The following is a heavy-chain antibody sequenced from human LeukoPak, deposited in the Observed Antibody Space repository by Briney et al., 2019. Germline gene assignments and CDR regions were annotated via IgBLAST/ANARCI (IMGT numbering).Heavy chain of an antibody. CDR1: GYTFTSYA. V-gene: IGHV1-3*01. CDR3: ARDSYSGRGFYYFDY. D-gene: IGHD1-26*01. J-gene: IGHJ4*02. Sequence: ASVKVSCKASGYTFTSYAMHWVRQAPGQGLEWMGWINAGIGTTKYSQKFQGRVTITRDTSASTAYMELSSLRSEDTAVYYCARDSYSGRGFYYFDYWGQGALVTAAS. CDR2: INAGIGTT.